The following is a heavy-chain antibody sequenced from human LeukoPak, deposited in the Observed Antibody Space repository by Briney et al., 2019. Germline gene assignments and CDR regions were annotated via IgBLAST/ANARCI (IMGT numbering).Heavy chain of an antibody. CDR2: INHSGST. CDR1: GGSFSGYY. CDR3: ASQDYDFWSGYKPVIFDY. D-gene: IGHD3-3*01. V-gene: IGHV4-34*01. J-gene: IGHJ4*02. Sequence: SETLSLTCAVYGGSFSGYYWSWIRQPPGKGLEWIGEINHSGSTNYNPSLKSRVTISVDTSKNQFSLKLSSVTAADTAVYYCASQDYDFWSGYKPVIFDYWGQGTLVTVSS.